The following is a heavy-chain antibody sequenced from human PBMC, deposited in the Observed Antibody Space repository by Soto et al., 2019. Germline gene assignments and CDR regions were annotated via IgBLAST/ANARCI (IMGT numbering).Heavy chain of an antibody. CDR3: AMVDVYVTPSPQDV. D-gene: IGHD3-16*01. Sequence: VKVSCKASGYTFTRYGIGWARQAPGQGLEWMGWINTYNGNTNYAQNVQGRVTLTTDTSTSTAYMELRSLRSNDTAIYYCAMVDVYVTPSPQDVWGQGTTVTVSS. J-gene: IGHJ6*02. V-gene: IGHV1-18*01. CDR1: GYTFTRYG. CDR2: INTYNGNT.